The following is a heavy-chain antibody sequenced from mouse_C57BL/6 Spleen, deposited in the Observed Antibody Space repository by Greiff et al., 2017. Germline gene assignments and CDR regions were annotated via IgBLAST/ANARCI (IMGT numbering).Heavy chain of an antibody. V-gene: IGHV1-50*01. CDR1: GYTFTSYW. D-gene: IGHD1-1*02. J-gene: IGHJ2*01. CDR3: ASYSMGSYFDY. Sequence: QVQLQQPGAELVKPGASVKLSCKASGYTFTSYWMQWVKQRPGQGLEWIGEIDPSDSYTNYNQKFKGKATLTVDTSSSTAYMQLSSLTSEDSAVYYWASYSMGSYFDYWGQGTTLTVSA. CDR2: IDPSDSYT.